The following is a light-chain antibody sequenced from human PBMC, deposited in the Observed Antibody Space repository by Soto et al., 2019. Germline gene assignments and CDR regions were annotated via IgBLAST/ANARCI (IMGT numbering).Light chain of an antibody. CDR3: QQYAISPLYT. J-gene: IGKJ2*01. CDR2: GTS. Sequence: ELVLTQSPDTLSLSPGETATLSCRASQSVSSKYLAWYQQKPGQAPRVLIYGTSNRATGIPDRFSGSGSGTDFTLTISRLESEDFAVYYCQQYAISPLYTFGQGTKLEIK. CDR1: QSVSSKY. V-gene: IGKV3-20*01.